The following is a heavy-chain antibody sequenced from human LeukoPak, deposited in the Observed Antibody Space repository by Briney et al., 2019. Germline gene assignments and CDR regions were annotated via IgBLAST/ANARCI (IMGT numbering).Heavy chain of an antibody. D-gene: IGHD3-9*01. CDR3: ARGVLRYFDWPYYFDY. CDR2: IYYSGST. V-gene: IGHV4-59*01. CDR1: GGSIGSYY. J-gene: IGHJ4*02. Sequence: SETLSLTCTVSGGSIGSYYWSWIRQPPGKGLEWIGYIYYSGSTNYNPSLKSRVTISVDTSKNQFSLKLSSVTAADTAVYYCARGVLRYFDWPYYFDYWGQGTLVTVSS.